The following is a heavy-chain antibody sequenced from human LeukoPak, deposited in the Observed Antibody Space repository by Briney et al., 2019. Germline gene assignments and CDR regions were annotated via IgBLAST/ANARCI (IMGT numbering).Heavy chain of an antibody. J-gene: IGHJ3*02. D-gene: IGHD3-16*02. Sequence: KPSETLSLTCTVSGGSISSSSYYWGWIRQPPGKGLEWIGSIYYSGNTYYNPSLKSRVTISVDTSKNQFSLKLSSVTAADTAVYYCARESYYDYVWGSYRTAGAFDIWGQGTMVTVSS. CDR1: GGSISSSSYY. CDR2: IYYSGNT. V-gene: IGHV4-39*02. CDR3: ARESYYDYVWGSYRTAGAFDI.